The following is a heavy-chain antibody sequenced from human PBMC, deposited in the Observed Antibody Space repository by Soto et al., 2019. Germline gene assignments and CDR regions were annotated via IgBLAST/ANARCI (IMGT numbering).Heavy chain of an antibody. V-gene: IGHV3-23*01. D-gene: IGHD1-7*01. J-gene: IGHJ4*02. Sequence: GGSLRLSCAASGFTFSSFALSWVRQAPGKGLEWVSAISGDEGTTHYADSVKGRFTISRDNSKNTLFLQMNSLRAEDTAIYYCATHATGTTFYTLSYWGQGSPVTVSS. CDR1: GFTFSSFA. CDR3: ATHATGTTFYTLSY. CDR2: ISGDEGTT.